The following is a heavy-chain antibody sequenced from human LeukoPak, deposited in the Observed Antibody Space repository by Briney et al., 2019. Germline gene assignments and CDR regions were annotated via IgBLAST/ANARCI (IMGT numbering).Heavy chain of an antibody. Sequence: GRSLRLSCAASGFTFSSYSMNWVRQAPGKGLEWVSYISSSSSTIYYADSVKGRFTISRDNAKNSLYLQMNSLRDEDTAVYYCAREAYYYGSGSPWYFDYWGQGTLVTVSS. CDR1: GFTFSSYS. CDR3: AREAYYYGSGSPWYFDY. D-gene: IGHD3-10*01. J-gene: IGHJ4*02. CDR2: ISSSSSTI. V-gene: IGHV3-48*02.